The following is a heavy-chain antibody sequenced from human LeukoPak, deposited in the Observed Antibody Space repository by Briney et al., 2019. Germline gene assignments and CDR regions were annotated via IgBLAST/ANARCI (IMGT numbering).Heavy chain of an antibody. J-gene: IGHJ6*03. V-gene: IGHV4-39*07. CDR3: ARSSQQRAYGYWETYYYMDV. Sequence: SETLSLTCTVSGGSISSSSYYWGWIRQPPGKGLEWIGSIYYSGSTYYNPSLKSRVTISVDTSKNQFSLKLSSVTAADTAVYYCARSSQQRAYGYWETYYYMDVWGKGTTVTISS. CDR2: IYYSGST. CDR1: GGSISSSSYY. D-gene: IGHD5-18*01.